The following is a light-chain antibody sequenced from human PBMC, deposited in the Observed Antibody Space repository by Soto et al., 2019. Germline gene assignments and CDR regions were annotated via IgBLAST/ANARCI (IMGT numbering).Light chain of an antibody. CDR1: SSDVGSHNF. Sequence: QSVLTQPASVSGSPGQSITISCTGTSSDVGSHNFVSWYQQRPGKAPKLMIFEVTKRPSGVSSRFSASKSGNTASLTISGVQAEDAADYYFCSYAGTTTWVFGGGTKLTVL. J-gene: IGLJ2*01. CDR3: CSYAGTTTWV. CDR2: EVT. V-gene: IGLV2-23*02.